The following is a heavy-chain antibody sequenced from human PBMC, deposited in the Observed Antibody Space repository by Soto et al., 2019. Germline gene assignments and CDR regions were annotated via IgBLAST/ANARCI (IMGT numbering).Heavy chain of an antibody. CDR3: AKGPGYSSVWYYFDY. CDR1: GFTFDDYA. CDR2: ISWNSGSI. Sequence: SLRLSCAASGFTFDDYAMHWVRQAPGKGLEWVSGISWNSGSIGYADSVKGRFTISRDNAKNSLYLQMNSLRAEDTALYYCAKGPGYSSVWYYFDYWGQGTLVTSPQ. V-gene: IGHV3-9*01. D-gene: IGHD6-19*01. J-gene: IGHJ4*02.